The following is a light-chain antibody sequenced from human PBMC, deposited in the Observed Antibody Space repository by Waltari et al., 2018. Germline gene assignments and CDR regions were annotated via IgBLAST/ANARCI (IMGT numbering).Light chain of an antibody. J-gene: IGKJ1*01. Sequence: DIQMTQSPSTLSASVGDRVTITCRASQSISSWLAWYQQKPGKAPKLLIYKASSLESGVPSRFSGSGSGTEFTLTISSLQPDDFATDYGQQYNSAPWTFGQGTKVEIK. CDR1: QSISSW. V-gene: IGKV1-5*03. CDR3: QQYNSAPWT. CDR2: KAS.